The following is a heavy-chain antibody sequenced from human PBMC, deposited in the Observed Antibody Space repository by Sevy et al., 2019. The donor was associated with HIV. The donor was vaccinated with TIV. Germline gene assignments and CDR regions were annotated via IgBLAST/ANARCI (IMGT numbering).Heavy chain of an antibody. Sequence: ASVKVSCKASGYTFDNYGISWVRQAPGQGLKWMGWITAYNGNTNYAQNLQGRVTMTTDTSTITAYMELTNRRSGDTAVYYCARDMGWQLLPLGMDVWGQGTTVTVSS. D-gene: IGHD2-15*01. J-gene: IGHJ6*02. V-gene: IGHV1-18*01. CDR3: ARDMGWQLLPLGMDV. CDR2: ITAYNGNT. CDR1: GYTFDNYG.